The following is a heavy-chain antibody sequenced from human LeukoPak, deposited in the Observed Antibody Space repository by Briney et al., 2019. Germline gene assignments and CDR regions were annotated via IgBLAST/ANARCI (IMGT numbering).Heavy chain of an antibody. CDR1: GGSISSYY. V-gene: IGHV4-59*01. CDR2: IYYSGST. CDR3: ARRNLCSPDSSGYYQVFAFDI. J-gene: IGHJ3*02. D-gene: IGHD3-22*01. Sequence: SETLSLTCTVSGGSISSYYWSWIRQPPGKGLEWIGYIYYSGSTNYNPSLKSRVTISVDTSKNQFSLKLSSVTAADTAVYYCARRNLCSPDSSGYYQVFAFDIWGQGTMVTVSS.